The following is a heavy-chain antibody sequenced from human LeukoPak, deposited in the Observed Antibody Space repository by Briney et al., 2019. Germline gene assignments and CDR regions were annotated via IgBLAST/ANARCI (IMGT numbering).Heavy chain of an antibody. CDR2: IIPILGIA. V-gene: IGHV1-69*04. Sequence: GASVKVSCKASGYTFTGYYMHWVRQAPGQGLEWMGRIIPILGIANYAQKFQGRVTITADKSTSTAYMELSSLRSEDTAVYYCARAFRNYYDSSGYYGDAFDIWGQGTMVTVSS. J-gene: IGHJ3*02. D-gene: IGHD3-22*01. CDR1: GYTFTGYY. CDR3: ARAFRNYYDSSGYYGDAFDI.